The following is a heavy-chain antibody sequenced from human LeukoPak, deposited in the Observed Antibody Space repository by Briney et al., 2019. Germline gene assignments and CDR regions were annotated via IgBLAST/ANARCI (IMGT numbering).Heavy chain of an antibody. CDR3: ARADILTGYSY. Sequence: ASVKVSCKASGYTFTGYYMHWVRQAPGQGLEWMGWINPNSGGTNYAQKFQGWVTMTRDTSISTAYMELSSLRSEDTAVYYCARADILTGYSYWGQGTLVTVSS. CDR1: GYTFTGYY. V-gene: IGHV1-2*04. J-gene: IGHJ4*02. CDR2: INPNSGGT. D-gene: IGHD3-9*01.